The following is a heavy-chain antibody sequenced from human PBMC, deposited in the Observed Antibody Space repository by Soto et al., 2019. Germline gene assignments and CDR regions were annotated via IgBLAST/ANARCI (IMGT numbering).Heavy chain of an antibody. CDR2: IYYSGST. CDR3: ARDDGYSSGWYALND. V-gene: IGHV4-59*01. J-gene: IGHJ4*02. CDR1: GGSISSYS. D-gene: IGHD6-19*01. Sequence: SETLRLTCTVSGGSISSYSWSWIRQPPGKGLEWIGYIYYSGSTNYSPSLKSRVTISVDTSKNQFSLKLSSVTAADTAVYYCARDDGYSSGWYALNDWGLGTLGTVS.